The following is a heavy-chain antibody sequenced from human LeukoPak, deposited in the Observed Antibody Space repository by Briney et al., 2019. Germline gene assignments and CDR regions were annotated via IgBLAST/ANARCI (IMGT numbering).Heavy chain of an antibody. CDR2: ISYDGSNK. J-gene: IGHJ4*02. V-gene: IGHV3-30*18. Sequence: GGSLRLSCAASGFTFSSYGMHWVRQAPGKGLEWVAVISYDGSNKNYADSVKGRFTISRDNSKNTLYLQMNSLRAGDTAVYYCAKDLEHIVVVTAIDYWGQGTLVTVSS. CDR3: AKDLEHIVVVTAIDY. D-gene: IGHD2-21*02. CDR1: GFTFSSYG.